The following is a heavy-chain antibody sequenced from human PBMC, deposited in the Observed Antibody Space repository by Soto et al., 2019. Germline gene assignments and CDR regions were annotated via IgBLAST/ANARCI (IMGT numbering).Heavy chain of an antibody. V-gene: IGHV1-8*01. CDR2: MNPNSGNT. Sequence: KVSCKASGYTFTSYDINWVRQATGQGLEWMGWMNPNSGNTGYAQKFQGRVTMTRNTSISTAYMELSSLRSEDTAVYYCARFGSLRYFDWLSEYYFDYWGQGTLVTVSS. D-gene: IGHD3-9*01. J-gene: IGHJ4*02. CDR1: GYTFTSYD. CDR3: ARFGSLRYFDWLSEYYFDY.